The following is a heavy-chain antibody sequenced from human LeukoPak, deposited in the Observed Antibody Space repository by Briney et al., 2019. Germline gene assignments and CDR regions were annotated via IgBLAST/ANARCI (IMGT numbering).Heavy chain of an antibody. CDR3: ARDYGAKRVFDY. Sequence: SVKVSCKASGGTFSSYAISWVRQAPGQGLEWMGGIIPIFGTSNYAQKFQGRVTITADRSTSTAYMELSSLRSEDTAVYYCARDYGAKRVFDYWGQGTLVTVSS. J-gene: IGHJ4*02. CDR1: GGTFSSYA. CDR2: IIPIFGTS. V-gene: IGHV1-69*06. D-gene: IGHD4/OR15-4a*01.